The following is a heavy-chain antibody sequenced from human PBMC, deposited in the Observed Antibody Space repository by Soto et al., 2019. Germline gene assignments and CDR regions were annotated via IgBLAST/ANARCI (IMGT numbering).Heavy chain of an antibody. CDR3: ASGFVSYNWFDP. CDR2: IYYSGST. D-gene: IGHD2-15*01. J-gene: IGHJ5*02. V-gene: IGHV4-31*03. Sequence: SETLSLTCTVSGGSISSGGYYWSWIRQHPGKGLEWIGYIYYSGSTYYNPSLKSRVTISVDTSKNQFSLKLSSVTAADTAVYYCASGFVSYNWFDPWGQGTLVTVSS. CDR1: GGSISSGGYY.